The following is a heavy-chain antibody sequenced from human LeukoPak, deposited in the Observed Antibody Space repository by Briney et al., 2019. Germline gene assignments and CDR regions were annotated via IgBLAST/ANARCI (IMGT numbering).Heavy chain of an antibody. CDR3: ARGGYGDYSSYYYGMDV. D-gene: IGHD4-17*01. Sequence: GGSLRLSCAASGFAFSSYAMHWVRQAPGKGLEWVAVISYDGSNKYHADSVKGRFTISRDNSKNALYLQMNSLRAEDTAVYYCARGGYGDYSSYYYGMDVWGQGTTVTVSS. CDR2: ISYDGSNK. J-gene: IGHJ6*02. CDR1: GFAFSSYA. V-gene: IGHV3-30-3*01.